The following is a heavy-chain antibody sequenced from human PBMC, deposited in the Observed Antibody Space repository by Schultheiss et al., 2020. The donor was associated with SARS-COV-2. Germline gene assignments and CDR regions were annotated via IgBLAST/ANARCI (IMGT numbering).Heavy chain of an antibody. Sequence: TLSLTCTVSGGSISSSSYYWGWIRQPPGKALEWLARIDWDDDKYYSTSLKTRLTISKDTSKNQVVLTMTNMDPVDTATYYCARHDYGGNSVGWFDPWGQGTLVTVSS. CDR3: ARHDYGGNSVGWFDP. V-gene: IGHV2-70*11. J-gene: IGHJ5*02. CDR2: IDWDDDK. D-gene: IGHD4-23*01. CDR1: GGSISSSSYY.